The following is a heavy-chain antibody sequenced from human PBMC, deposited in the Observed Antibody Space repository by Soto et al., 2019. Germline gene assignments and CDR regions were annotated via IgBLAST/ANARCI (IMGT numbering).Heavy chain of an antibody. CDR1: GYTFNGYY. CDR2: INPNSGGT. CDR3: VRGYSSSLHYMDV. Sequence: ASLKVSCKASGYTFNGYYMHWVRQAPGQGLEWMGWINPNSGGTNYAQKFQGWVTMTRDTSISTAYMELSRLRSDDTAVYYCVRGYSSSLHYMDVWGKGTTVNVSS. J-gene: IGHJ6*03. D-gene: IGHD6-6*01. V-gene: IGHV1-2*04.